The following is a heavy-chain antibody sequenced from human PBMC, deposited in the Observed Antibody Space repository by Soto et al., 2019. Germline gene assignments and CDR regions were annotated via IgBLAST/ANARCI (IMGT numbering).Heavy chain of an antibody. CDR2: INWNGGST. D-gene: IGHD2-2*02. CDR1: GFTFDDYG. Sequence: GGSLRLSCAASGFTFDDYGMSWVRQAPGKGLEWVSGINWNGGSTGYADSVKGRFTISRDSAKNSLYLQMNSLRAEDTALYHCARDGFLDCSSTSCYIAYWGQGTLVTVSS. CDR3: ARDGFLDCSSTSCYIAY. J-gene: IGHJ4*02. V-gene: IGHV3-20*01.